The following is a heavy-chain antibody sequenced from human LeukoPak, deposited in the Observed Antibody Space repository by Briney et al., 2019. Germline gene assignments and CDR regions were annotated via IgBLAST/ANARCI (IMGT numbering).Heavy chain of an antibody. J-gene: IGHJ4*02. CDR1: GFTFSSYW. CDR3: ARDSAMDTLDY. CDR2: IKQDGSEK. Sequence: GGSLRLSCAASGFTFSSYWMSWVRQAPGKGLEWVANIKQDGSEKYYVDSVKGRFTISRDNAKTSLYLQMNSLRAEDTAVYYCARDSAMDTLDYWGQGTLVTVSS. V-gene: IGHV3-7*01. D-gene: IGHD5-18*01.